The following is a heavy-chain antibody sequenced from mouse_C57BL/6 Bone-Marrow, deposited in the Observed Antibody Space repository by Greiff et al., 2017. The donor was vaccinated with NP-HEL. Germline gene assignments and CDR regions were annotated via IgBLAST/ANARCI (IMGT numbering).Heavy chain of an antibody. D-gene: IGHD2-12*01. J-gene: IGHJ4*01. Sequence: EVQLQQSGPGLVKPSQSLSLTCSVTGYSITSGYYWNWIRQFPGNKLEWMGYISYDGSNNYNPSLKNRISITRETSKNQFFLKLNSVTTEDTATYYCARLRRGGYYAMDYWGQGTSVTVSS. CDR2: ISYDGSN. CDR3: ARLRRGGYYAMDY. V-gene: IGHV3-6*01. CDR1: GYSITSGYY.